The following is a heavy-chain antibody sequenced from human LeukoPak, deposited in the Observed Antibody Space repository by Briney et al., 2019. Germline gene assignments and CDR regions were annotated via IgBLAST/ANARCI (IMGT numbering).Heavy chain of an antibody. D-gene: IGHD4-17*01. CDR3: AMGVDDYGDSSFDY. V-gene: IGHV1-18*01. CDR2: ISAYNGNT. Sequence: GASVKVSCKASGYTFTSYGISWVRQAPGQGLEWMGWISAYNGNTNYAQKLQGRVTMTTDTSTSTAYMELRSLRSDDTAVYYCAMGVDDYGDSSFDYWGQGTLVTVSS. J-gene: IGHJ4*02. CDR1: GYTFTSYG.